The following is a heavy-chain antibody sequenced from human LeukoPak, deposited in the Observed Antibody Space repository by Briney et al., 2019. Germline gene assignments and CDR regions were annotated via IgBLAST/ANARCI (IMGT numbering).Heavy chain of an antibody. CDR3: ARDSILSGSYVYWYFDL. Sequence: GGSLRLSCAASGFTVSSNCMSWVRQAPGKGLEWVSVIYSGGSTYYADSVKGRFTISRDNSKNTLYLQMKSLRAEDTAVYYCARDSILSGSYVYWYFDLWGRGTLVTVSS. V-gene: IGHV3-53*01. J-gene: IGHJ2*01. CDR2: IYSGGST. CDR1: GFTVSSNC. D-gene: IGHD1-26*01.